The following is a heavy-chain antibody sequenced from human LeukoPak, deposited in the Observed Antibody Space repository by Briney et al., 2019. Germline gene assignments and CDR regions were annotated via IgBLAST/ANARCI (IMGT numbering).Heavy chain of an antibody. Sequence: SQTLSLTCAISGDSVSSNSAAWNWIRQSPSRGLEWLGRTYYRSKWYNDYAVSVKSRITINPDTSKNQFSLQLNSVTPEDTAVYYCARGELVVVITASWFDPWGQGTLVTVSS. V-gene: IGHV6-1*01. J-gene: IGHJ5*02. CDR1: GDSVSSNSAA. CDR3: ARGELVVVITASWFDP. CDR2: TYYRSKWYN. D-gene: IGHD3-22*01.